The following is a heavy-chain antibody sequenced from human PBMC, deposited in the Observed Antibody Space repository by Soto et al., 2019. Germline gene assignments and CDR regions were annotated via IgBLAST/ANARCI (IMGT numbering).Heavy chain of an antibody. CDR3: ALEENCSDGICYSEYFQR. D-gene: IGHD2-15*01. V-gene: IGHV1-46*01. CDR2: VNPSGGST. CDR1: GYIFTAYS. J-gene: IGHJ1*01. Sequence: QVQLVQSGAEVKKPGASVKVSCKASGYIFTAYSMHWVRQAPGQVLEWMGVVNPSGGSTNYAQKFQGRITMTRDTSTSTVYMDLSSLTSEDTAVYYCALEENCSDGICYSEYFQRWGQGTLVTVSS.